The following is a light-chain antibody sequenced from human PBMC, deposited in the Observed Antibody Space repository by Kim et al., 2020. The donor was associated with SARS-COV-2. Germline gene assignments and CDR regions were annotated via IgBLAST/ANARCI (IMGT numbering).Light chain of an antibody. CDR2: QDS. V-gene: IGLV3-1*01. CDR1: KLGDKY. Sequence: SYELTQPPSVSVSPGQTASITCSGDKLGDKYACWYHQKPGQSPVLVIYQDSKRPSGIPERFSGSNSGNTATLTISGTQAMDEADYYCQAWDSRRGVVFGGGTQLTVL. CDR3: QAWDSRRGVV. J-gene: IGLJ2*01.